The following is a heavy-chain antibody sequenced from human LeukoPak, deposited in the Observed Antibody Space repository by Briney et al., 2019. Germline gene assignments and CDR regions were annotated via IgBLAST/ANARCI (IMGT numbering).Heavy chain of an antibody. V-gene: IGHV1-2*02. J-gene: IGHJ4*02. D-gene: IGHD2-21*01. CDR2: INPNSGGT. Sequence: ASVKVSCKASGYTFTGYYMHWVRQAPGQGLEWMGWINPNSGGTNYAQKFQGRVTMTRDTSINTAYMEMSGLTPDDTAIYYCAKRGGALSHWGQGTPVTVTS. CDR1: GYTFTGYY. CDR3: AKRGGALSH.